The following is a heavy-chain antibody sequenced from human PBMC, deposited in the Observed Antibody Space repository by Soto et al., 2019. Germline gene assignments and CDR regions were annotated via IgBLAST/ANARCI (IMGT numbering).Heavy chain of an antibody. Sequence: SETLSLTCTVSGGSMSSYYWSWIRQPPGKGLEWIGYIYFTGSTNYNPSLKSRVTMSVDTSKNQFSLYLSSVTAADTAVYNCARIAPPEYSTGWYFDYWGQGTLVTVSS. V-gene: IGHV4-59*12. CDR2: IYFTGST. D-gene: IGHD6-6*01. J-gene: IGHJ4*02. CDR1: GGSMSSYY. CDR3: ARIAPPEYSTGWYFDY.